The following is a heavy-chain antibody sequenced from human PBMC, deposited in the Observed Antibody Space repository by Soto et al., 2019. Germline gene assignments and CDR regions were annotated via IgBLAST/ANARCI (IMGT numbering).Heavy chain of an antibody. V-gene: IGHV3-33*01. J-gene: IGHJ4*02. CDR1: GFTFSSYG. Sequence: QVQLVESGGGVVQPGRSLRLSCAASGFTFSSYGMHWVRQAPGKGLEWVAVIWYDGSNKYYADSVKGRFTISRDNSKNTLYLQMNSPRAEDTAVYYCAREDYYYDSSGYSYYFDYWGQGTLVTVSS. D-gene: IGHD3-22*01. CDR2: IWYDGSNK. CDR3: AREDYYYDSSGYSYYFDY.